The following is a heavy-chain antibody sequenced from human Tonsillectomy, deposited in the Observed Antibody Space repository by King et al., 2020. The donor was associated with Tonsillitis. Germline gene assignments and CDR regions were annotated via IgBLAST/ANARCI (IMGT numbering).Heavy chain of an antibody. CDR3: ARIRGGHDFDY. CDR1: GFTFSDHY. D-gene: IGHD3-16*01. CDR2: IRNKANFYTT. J-gene: IGHJ4*02. Sequence: VQLVESGGGLVQPGGSLRLSCAASGFTFSDHYMDWFRQAPGKGLGWVGRIRNKANFYTTEYAASVKGRFTISRDDLKNSLSLQMDSLKTEDTAVYYCARIRGGHDFDYWGQGTLVTVSS. V-gene: IGHV3-72*01.